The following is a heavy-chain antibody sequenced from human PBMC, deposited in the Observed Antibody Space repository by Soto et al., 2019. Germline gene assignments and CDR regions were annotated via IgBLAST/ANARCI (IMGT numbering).Heavy chain of an antibody. CDR3: ARGRRSTGTTTEQDFDY. J-gene: IGHJ4*02. D-gene: IGHD1-1*01. CDR1: GGTFSSYA. V-gene: IGHV1-69*12. Sequence: QVQLVQSGAEVKKPGSSVKVSCKASGGTFSSYAISWVRQAPGQGLEWMGGIIPIFGTANYAQKFQGRVTITADESTSTAYMELSSLRSEDTAVYYCARGRRSTGTTTEQDFDYWGQGTLVTVSS. CDR2: IIPIFGTA.